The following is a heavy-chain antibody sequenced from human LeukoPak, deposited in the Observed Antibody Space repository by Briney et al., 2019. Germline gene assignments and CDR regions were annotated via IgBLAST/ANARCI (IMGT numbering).Heavy chain of an antibody. D-gene: IGHD3-22*01. CDR2: IYRGGST. J-gene: IGHJ4*02. CDR1: GFTVSSNH. CDR3: ARVAYYFDSSGYCLDY. V-gene: IGHV3-66*01. Sequence: GGSLRLSCAASGFTVSSNHMSWVRQAPGKGLEWVSVIYRGGSTYHADSVKGRFTISRDNSKNRVYLQMNSLRAEDTAVYYCARVAYYFDSSGYCLDYWGQGTLVTVSS.